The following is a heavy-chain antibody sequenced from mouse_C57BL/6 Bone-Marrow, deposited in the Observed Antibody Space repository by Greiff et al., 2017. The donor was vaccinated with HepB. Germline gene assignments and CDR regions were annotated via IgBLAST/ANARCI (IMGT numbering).Heavy chain of an antibody. CDR3: ARSCYYRLAWFAY. V-gene: IGHV5-17*01. J-gene: IGHJ3*01. D-gene: IGHD2-3*01. CDR1: GFTFSDYG. Sequence: EVMLVESGGGLVKPGGSLKLSCAASGFTFSDYGMHLVRQAPEKGLEGVAYISSGSSTIYYADIVKGRFTISRDNAKNTLLLQMTSLRSEDTAMYYCARSCYYRLAWFAYWGQGTLVTVSA. CDR2: ISSGSSTI.